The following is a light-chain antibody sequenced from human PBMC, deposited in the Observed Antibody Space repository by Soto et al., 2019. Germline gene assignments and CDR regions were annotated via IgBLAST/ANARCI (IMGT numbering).Light chain of an antibody. J-gene: IGLJ1*01. CDR3: AAWDDSLSGYV. CDR2: SNN. V-gene: IGLV1-47*02. Sequence: QSVRTEPPSASVTPGQRVTGSCSGSSSNIGSNYVYWYQQLPGTAPKLLIYSNNQRPSGVPDRFSGSKSGTSASLAISGLRSEDEADYYCAAWDDSLSGYVFGTGTKVTVL. CDR1: SSNIGSNY.